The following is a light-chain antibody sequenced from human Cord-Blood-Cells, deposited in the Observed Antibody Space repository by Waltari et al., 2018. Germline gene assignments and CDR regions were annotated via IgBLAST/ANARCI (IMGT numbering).Light chain of an antibody. CDR2: EVS. V-gene: IGLV2-8*01. CDR3: SSYAGSNNLV. CDR1: SSEVGGYNY. Sequence: QSALTQPPSASGSPGHSVTISCTGTSSEVGGYNYVSWYQQHPGKAPKLMIYEVSKRPSGVPDRFSGSKSGNTASLTVSGLQAEDEADYYCSSYAGSNNLVFGGVTKLTVL. J-gene: IGLJ3*02.